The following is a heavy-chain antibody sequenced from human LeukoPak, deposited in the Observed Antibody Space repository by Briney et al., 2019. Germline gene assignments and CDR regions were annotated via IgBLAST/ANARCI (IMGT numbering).Heavy chain of an antibody. J-gene: IGHJ4*02. D-gene: IGHD1-26*01. CDR3: ARDSGSYEFDY. Sequence: GGSLRLSCAASGFTFSSYSMNWVRQAPGKGLEWVSSISSSSSYIYYANSAKGRFTISRDNAKNSLYLQMNSLRAEDTAVYYCARDSGSYEFDYWGQGTLVTVSS. CDR2: ISSSSSYI. CDR1: GFTFSSYS. V-gene: IGHV3-21*01.